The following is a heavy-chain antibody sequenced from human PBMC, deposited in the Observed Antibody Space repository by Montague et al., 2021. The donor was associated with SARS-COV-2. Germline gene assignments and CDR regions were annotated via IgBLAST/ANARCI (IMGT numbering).Heavy chain of an antibody. Sequence: GSTHFNPSLKSRAPMSVDSSKNQFSLKLSSVTAADTAVYFCANKKYYYDSGALYGWVDPWGQGALVTVSS. J-gene: IGHJ5*02. CDR2: GST. V-gene: IGHV4-39*01. D-gene: IGHD3-22*01. CDR3: ANKKYYYDSGALYGWVDP.